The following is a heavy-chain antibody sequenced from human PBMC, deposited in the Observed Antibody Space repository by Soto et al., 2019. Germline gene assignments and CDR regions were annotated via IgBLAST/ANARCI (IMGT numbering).Heavy chain of an antibody. Sequence: GGSLRLCCAASGLTFNRYWMHWVRHAPGKGLVWVSHINTDGSNTNYADSVKGRFTISRDNAKSTLFLQMNSLRDEDTAVYYCAREFCSGGNCYTYYFDPWGQGIPVTVSS. D-gene: IGHD2-15*01. V-gene: IGHV3-74*01. CDR2: INTDGSNT. J-gene: IGHJ5*02. CDR3: AREFCSGGNCYTYYFDP. CDR1: GLTFNRYW.